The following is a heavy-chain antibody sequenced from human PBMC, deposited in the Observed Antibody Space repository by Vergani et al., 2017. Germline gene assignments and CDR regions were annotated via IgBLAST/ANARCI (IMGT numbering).Heavy chain of an antibody. CDR3: AKDGYYDFWSGYLYYYYGMDV. D-gene: IGHD3-3*01. CDR1: GFTFSSYA. V-gene: IGHV3-23*01. Sequence: EVQLLESGGGLVQPGGSLRLSCAASGFTFSSYAMSWVRQAPGKGLEWVSAISGSGGSTYYADSVKGRFTISRDNSKTTLYRQMNSLRAEDTAVYYCAKDGYYDFWSGYLYYYYGMDVWGQGTTVTVSS. CDR2: ISGSGGST. J-gene: IGHJ6*02.